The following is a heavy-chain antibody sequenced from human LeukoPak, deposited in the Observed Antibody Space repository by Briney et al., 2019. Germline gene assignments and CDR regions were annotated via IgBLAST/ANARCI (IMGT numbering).Heavy chain of an antibody. V-gene: IGHV1-69*06. D-gene: IGHD2-15*01. CDR2: IIPIFGTA. J-gene: IGHJ5*02. CDR3: ARGHCSGGSCYRLYNWFDP. Sequence: GSSVKVSCKASGGTFSSYAISWVRQAPGQGLEWMGGIIPIFGTANYAQKFQGRVTITADKSTSTAYMELSSLRSEDTAVYYCARGHCSGGSCYRLYNWFDPLGPGNPGHRLL. CDR1: GGTFSSYA.